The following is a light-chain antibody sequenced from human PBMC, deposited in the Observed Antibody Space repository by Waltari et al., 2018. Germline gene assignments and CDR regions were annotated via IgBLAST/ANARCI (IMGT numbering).Light chain of an antibody. Sequence: ETVLTQSPGTLSLSPGERVTLSCRASQSVTSSHLAWYQQNPGQAPSLLIYGASSRATGIPDRFSGSGSGTDVTLTITRLEPEDFAVYYCQQYGNSPRTFGQGTEVEIK. CDR1: QSVTSSH. J-gene: IGKJ1*01. CDR3: QQYGNSPRT. CDR2: GAS. V-gene: IGKV3-20*01.